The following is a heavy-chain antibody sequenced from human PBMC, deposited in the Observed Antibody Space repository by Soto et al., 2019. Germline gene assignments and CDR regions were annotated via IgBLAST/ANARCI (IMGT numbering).Heavy chain of an antibody. D-gene: IGHD4-4*01. Sequence: GGAPRLSWAAFGFTFSDHYIDWVRQAPGKGLEWVGRIRNKANSYTTEYAASVKGRFTISRDDSKNSLFLQMNSLKTEDTAVYYCSRAGILTTPYYFDYWGQGTLVTVSS. CDR2: IRNKANSYTT. J-gene: IGHJ4*01. CDR3: SRAGILTTPYYFDY. CDR1: GFTFSDHY. V-gene: IGHV3-72*01.